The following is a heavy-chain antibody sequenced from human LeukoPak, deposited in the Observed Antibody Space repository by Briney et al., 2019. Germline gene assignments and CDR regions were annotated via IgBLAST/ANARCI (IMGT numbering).Heavy chain of an antibody. V-gene: IGHV4-59*08. D-gene: IGHD3-22*01. J-gene: IGHJ3*02. CDR1: GGSISSYY. CDR3: ARPTFSGYYSGPFDI. Sequence: SETLSLTCTVSGGSISSYYWSWIRQPPGKGLEWIGYIYYSGSTNYNPSLRSRVTISVDTPKNQFSLKLSSVTAADTAVYFCARPTFSGYYSGPFDIWGQGTIVTVSS. CDR2: IYYSGST.